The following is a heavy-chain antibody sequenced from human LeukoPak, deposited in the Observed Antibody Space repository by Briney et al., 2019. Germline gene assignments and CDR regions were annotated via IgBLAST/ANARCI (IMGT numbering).Heavy chain of an antibody. J-gene: IGHJ5*02. CDR3: ARDAEYSSSLNWLDP. D-gene: IGHD6-6*01. CDR1: GGTFSSYA. Sequence: ASVKVSSKASGGTFSSYAISWVRQAPGQGLEWMGGIIPIFGTANYAQKFQGRVTITTDESTSTAYMELSSLRSEDTAVYYCARDAEYSSSLNWLDPWGQGTLVTVSS. CDR2: IIPIFGTA. V-gene: IGHV1-69*05.